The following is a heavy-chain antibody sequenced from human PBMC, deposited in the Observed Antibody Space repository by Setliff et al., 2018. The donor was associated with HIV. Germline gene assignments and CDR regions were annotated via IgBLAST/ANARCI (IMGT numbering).Heavy chain of an antibody. J-gene: IGHJ6*03. V-gene: IGHV3-23*01. CDR3: ARSPANTGYWVTPLWYMDV. CDR1: GFSFKIYA. D-gene: IGHD3-9*01. Sequence: PGESLKISCAASGFSFKIYAMSWVRQAPGKGLEWVSTIPSNSEYTIYADSVKGRFTISRDDAKNTLFLQMSSLRPEDTAVYYCARSPANTGYWVTPLWYMDVWGKGTTVTVSS. CDR2: IPSNSEYT.